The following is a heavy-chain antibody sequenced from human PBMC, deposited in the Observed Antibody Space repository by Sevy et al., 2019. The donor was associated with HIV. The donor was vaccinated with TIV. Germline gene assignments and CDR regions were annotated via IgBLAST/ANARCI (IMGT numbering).Heavy chain of an antibody. CDR2: TRGSAAVT. CDR1: GFAFSTYA. Sequence: GGSLRLSCAASGFAFSTYAMSWVRQAPVKGLEWVSATRGSAAVTFSADSVKGRFTISRDNSKNTLYLQMNNLRAEDTAIYYCAKARYGSGWYVLDYWGQGTLVTVSS. J-gene: IGHJ4*02. V-gene: IGHV3-23*01. CDR3: AKARYGSGWYVLDY. D-gene: IGHD6-19*01.